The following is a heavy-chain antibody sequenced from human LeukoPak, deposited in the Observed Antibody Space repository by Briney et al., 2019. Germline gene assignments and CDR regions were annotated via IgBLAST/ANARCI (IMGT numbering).Heavy chain of an antibody. Sequence: SETLSLTCTVSGGSISSGDYYWSWIRQPPGTGLEWVGYIHYSGSTHYSPSLKSRVTISVDTSKNQFYLKLSSVTAADTAVYYCARDDYYDSSGSSGSNAFDIWGQGTMVTVSS. CDR3: ARDDYYDSSGSSGSNAFDI. CDR1: GGSISSGDYY. V-gene: IGHV4-30-4*01. CDR2: IHYSGST. J-gene: IGHJ3*02. D-gene: IGHD3-22*01.